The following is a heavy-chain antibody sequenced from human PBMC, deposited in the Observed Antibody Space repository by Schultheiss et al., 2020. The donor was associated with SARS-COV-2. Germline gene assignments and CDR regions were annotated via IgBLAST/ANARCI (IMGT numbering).Heavy chain of an antibody. CDR2: IYSGGST. CDR1: GITVSSNY. Sequence: GGSLRLSCAASGITVSSNYMSWVRQAPGKGLEWVSVIYSGGSTYYADSVKGRFTISRDNSKNTLYLQMNSLRAEDTAVYYCARGREVAGNYYYYGMDVWGLGTTVTVSS. D-gene: IGHD6-19*01. J-gene: IGHJ6*02. CDR3: ARGREVAGNYYYYGMDV. V-gene: IGHV3-66*02.